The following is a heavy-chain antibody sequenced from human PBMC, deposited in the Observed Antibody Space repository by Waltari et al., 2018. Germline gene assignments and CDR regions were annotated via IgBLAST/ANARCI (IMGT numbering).Heavy chain of an antibody. D-gene: IGHD2-21*01. CDR2: ISSSSSTI. CDR3: ARHQTPYCGGDCYEDY. CDR1: GFTFSSYS. J-gene: IGHJ4*02. V-gene: IGHV3-48*01. Sequence: EVQLVESGGGLVQPGGSLRLSCAASGFTFSSYSMNWVRQAPGKGLDWVSYISSSSSTIYYADSVKGRFTISRDNAKNSLYLQMNSLRAEDTAVYYCARHQTPYCGGDCYEDYWGQGTLVTVSS.